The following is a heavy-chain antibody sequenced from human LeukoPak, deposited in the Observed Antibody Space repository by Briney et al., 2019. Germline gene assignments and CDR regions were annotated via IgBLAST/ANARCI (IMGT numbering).Heavy chain of an antibody. D-gene: IGHD6-19*01. J-gene: IGHJ4*02. CDR2: IRGSGET. CDR1: GFSVSNYY. CDR3: AKERTGVVSSGWYIDY. V-gene: IGHV3-53*01. Sequence: GGSLRLSCAVSGFSVSNYYMNWVRQAPGKGLEWVSLIRGSGETFYADSVKGRFTISRDNSKNTLYLQMNSLRAEDTAVYYCAKERTGVVSSGWYIDYWGQGTLVTVSS.